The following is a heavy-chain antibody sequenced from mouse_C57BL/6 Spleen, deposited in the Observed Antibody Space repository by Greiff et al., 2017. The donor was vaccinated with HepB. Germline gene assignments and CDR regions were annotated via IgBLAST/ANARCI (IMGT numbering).Heavy chain of an antibody. J-gene: IGHJ3*01. CDR2: IDPSDSYT. Sequence: QVQLQQPGAELVMPGASVKLSCKASGYTFTSYWMHWVKQRPGQGLEWIGEIDPSDSYTNYNQKFKGKSTLTVDKSSSTAYMQLSSLTSEDSAVYYCARSTTVVALGRSSWFAYWGQGTLVTVSA. V-gene: IGHV1-69*01. CDR3: ARSTTVVALGRSSWFAY. D-gene: IGHD1-1*01. CDR1: GYTFTSYW.